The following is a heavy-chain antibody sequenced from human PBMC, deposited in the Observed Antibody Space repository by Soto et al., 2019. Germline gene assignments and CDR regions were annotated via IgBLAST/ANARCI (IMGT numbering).Heavy chain of an antibody. D-gene: IGHD5-18*01. CDR1: GGTFSTYA. Sequence: QVQLVQSGAEVKKPESSVKVSCKAPGGTFSTYAISWVQQAPGQGLEWMGGIIPMFGTANYAQRFQDRVTITADASTHTVYMELSSLRSEDTAMYFCASGIQLWLRRINNGYSGWGQGTLVTVSS. CDR2: IIPMFGTA. J-gene: IGHJ4*02. V-gene: IGHV1-69*12. CDR3: ASGIQLWLRRINNGYSG.